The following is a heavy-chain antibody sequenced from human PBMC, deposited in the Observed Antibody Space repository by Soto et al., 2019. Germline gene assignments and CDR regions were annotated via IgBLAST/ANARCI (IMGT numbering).Heavy chain of an antibody. CDR3: AKDIVPGIYSGNSYH. CDR2: INWNGKTL. Sequence: GGFLRLSCAASGFTFDDYALHWVRQAPGSGLEWVAGINWNGKTLGYADSLKGRFAISRDNATNCLFLDLNSLTVEDTALYYCAKDIVPGIYSGNSYHWGPGTLVTVSS. V-gene: IGHV3-9*01. J-gene: IGHJ4*02. D-gene: IGHD1-7*01. CDR1: GFTFDDYA.